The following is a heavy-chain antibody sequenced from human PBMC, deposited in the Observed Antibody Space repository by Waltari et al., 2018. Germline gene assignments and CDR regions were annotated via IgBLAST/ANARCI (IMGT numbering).Heavy chain of an antibody. CDR2: ISSSSLDM. CDR1: GFTFSTYS. J-gene: IGHJ4*02. V-gene: IGHV3-21*01. CDR3: ARSSTTVTTFG. Sequence: EVQLVASGGGLVKAGGSLRLSCAAFGFTFSTYSMNWGRPAPGKGVEVVSSISSSSLDMGDADAVKGRVTISRDNAKNSLYLKMNSLRVEDTAVYYCARSSTTVTTFGWGQGTLVTVSS. D-gene: IGHD4-17*01.